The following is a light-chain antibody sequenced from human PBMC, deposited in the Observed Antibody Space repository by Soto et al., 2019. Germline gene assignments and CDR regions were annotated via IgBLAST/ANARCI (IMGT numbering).Light chain of an antibody. V-gene: IGKV1-5*01. J-gene: IGKJ1*01. Sequence: DIRMTQSPSTLSASVGDRVTITCRASQSISSWLAWYQQKPGKAPKLLIYDASSLESGVPSRFSGSGSGTEFTPNISRLQPDDFATYHCQQYNSYSGTFGQGTKVEI. CDR2: DAS. CDR1: QSISSW. CDR3: QQYNSYSGT.